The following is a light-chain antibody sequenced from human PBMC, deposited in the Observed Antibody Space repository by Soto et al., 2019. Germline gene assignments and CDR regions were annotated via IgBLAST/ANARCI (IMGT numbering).Light chain of an antibody. V-gene: IGKV3-15*01. Sequence: EIVMTQSPATLSVSPGERVTLSCRASQTISDNLAWFQQKSGQAPRLLIHGAFKRATGVPDRFSGSGSGTEFTLTISSLQSEDSAVYYCQQYHNWPPQYTFGQGTKLQNK. CDR1: QTISDN. CDR2: GAF. CDR3: QQYHNWPPQYT. J-gene: IGKJ2*01.